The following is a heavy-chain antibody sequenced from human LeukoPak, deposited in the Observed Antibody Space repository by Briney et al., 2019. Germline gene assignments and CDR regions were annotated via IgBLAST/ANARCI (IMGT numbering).Heavy chain of an antibody. D-gene: IGHD6-13*01. V-gene: IGHV3-9*01. CDR2: ISWNSGSI. CDR1: GFTFDDYA. Sequence: GGSLRLSCAASGFTFDDYAMRWVRQAPGKGLEWVSCISWNSGSISYADSVKGRFTISRDKAKNSLSLQINSLRAEDTALYYCGIDIRGGWYSPVFVYWGEGTLVTVSS. CDR3: GIDIRGGWYSPVFVY. J-gene: IGHJ4*02.